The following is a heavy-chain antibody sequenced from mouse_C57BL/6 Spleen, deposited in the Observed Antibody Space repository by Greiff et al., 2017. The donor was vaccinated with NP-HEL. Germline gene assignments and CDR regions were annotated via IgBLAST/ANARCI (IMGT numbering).Heavy chain of an antibody. CDR1: GFTFSSYA. Sequence: EVQVVESGEGLVKPGGSLKLSCAASGFTFSSYAMSWVRQTPEKRLEWVAYISSGGDYIYYADTVKGRFTISRDNARNTLYLQMSSLKSEDTAMYYCTRGDYVSSYFDYWGQGTTLTVSS. V-gene: IGHV5-9-1*02. CDR3: TRGDYVSSYFDY. D-gene: IGHD1-1*01. CDR2: ISSGGDYI. J-gene: IGHJ2*01.